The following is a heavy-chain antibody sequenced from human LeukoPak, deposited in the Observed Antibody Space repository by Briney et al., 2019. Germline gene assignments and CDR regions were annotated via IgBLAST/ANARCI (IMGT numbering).Heavy chain of an antibody. Sequence: PSETLSLTCTVSGFSITTGYYWAWIRQPPGKGLEWIGTIFRIGSTYYNPSLKSRVTISVDTSKNQFSLKLSSVTAADTALYYCARESGYGDYGWFDPWGQGTLVTVSS. CDR1: GFSITTGYY. CDR2: IFRIGST. D-gene: IGHD4-17*01. V-gene: IGHV4-38-2*02. CDR3: ARESGYGDYGWFDP. J-gene: IGHJ5*02.